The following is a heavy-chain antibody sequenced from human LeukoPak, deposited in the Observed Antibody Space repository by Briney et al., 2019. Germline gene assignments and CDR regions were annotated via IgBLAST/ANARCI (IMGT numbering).Heavy chain of an antibody. V-gene: IGHV4-34*01. J-gene: IGHJ3*02. D-gene: IGHD6-13*01. Sequence: PSETLSLTCAVSGGSFSGYYWSWIRQPPGKGLEWIGEINHSGSTNYNPSLKSRVTISVDTSKNQFSLKLSSVTAADTAVYYCARTRIALKAYAFDIWGQGTMVTVSS. CDR2: INHSGST. CDR3: ARTRIALKAYAFDI. CDR1: GGSFSGYY.